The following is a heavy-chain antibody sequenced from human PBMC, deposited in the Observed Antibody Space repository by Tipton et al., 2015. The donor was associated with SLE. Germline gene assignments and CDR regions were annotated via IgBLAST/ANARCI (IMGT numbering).Heavy chain of an antibody. Sequence: LRLSCTVSGGSISSSSYYWGWIRQPPGKGLEWIGCIYYSGSTYYNPSLKSRVTISVDTSKNQFSLKLTSVTAADTAVYYCASRHELRTPDYWGQGTLVSVSS. CDR3: ASRHELRTPDY. CDR1: GGSISSSSYY. V-gene: IGHV4-39*07. D-gene: IGHD7-27*01. CDR2: IYYSGST. J-gene: IGHJ4*02.